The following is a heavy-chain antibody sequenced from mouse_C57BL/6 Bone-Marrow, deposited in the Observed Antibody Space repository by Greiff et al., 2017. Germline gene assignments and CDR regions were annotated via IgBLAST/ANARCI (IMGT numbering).Heavy chain of an antibody. CDR2: LGSGSSTI. V-gene: IGHV5-17*01. J-gene: IGHJ3*01. CDR1: GFTFSDYG. Sequence: EVKLVESGGGLVKPGGSLKLSCAASGFTFSDYGMHWVRQAPDQGLAWVAYLGSGSSTIYYADTVKGQFTISRDTANITLFLQMTSLRSEDTATYYCARSLAWFAYWGQGTLVTVSA. CDR3: ARSLAWFAY. D-gene: IGHD6-2*01.